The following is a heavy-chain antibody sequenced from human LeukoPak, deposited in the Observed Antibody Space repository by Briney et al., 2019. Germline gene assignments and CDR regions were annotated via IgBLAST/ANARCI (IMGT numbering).Heavy chain of an antibody. CDR1: GYTFTSYG. CDR3: ARDSTGWSFLDY. V-gene: IGHV1-18*01. D-gene: IGHD6-19*01. CDR2: ISAYNGNT. Sequence: ASVKVSCKASGYTFTSYGISWVRQAPGQGLEWMGWISAYNGNTRYAQNLQGRVTMTTDTSTSTAYMELRSLRSDDTAVYYCARDSTGWSFLDYWGQGTLVTVSS. J-gene: IGHJ4*02.